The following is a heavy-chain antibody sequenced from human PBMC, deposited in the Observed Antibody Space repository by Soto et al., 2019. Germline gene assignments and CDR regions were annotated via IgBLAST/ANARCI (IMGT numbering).Heavy chain of an antibody. V-gene: IGHV2-5*02. J-gene: IGHJ4*02. CDR1: GFSLHTSGVG. D-gene: IGHD1-26*01. CDR2: IYWDDDK. Sequence: QITLRESGPTRVRPTQTLSLTCTFSGFSLHTSGVGVGWIRQPPGKALEWLAVIYWDDDKRYSPSLKSRLSTSKDTSQTQVVLIMTDMDPVDTATYYCAYRALYSGSYWDGGYFDSWGQGTLITVSS. CDR3: AYRALYSGSYWDGGYFDS.